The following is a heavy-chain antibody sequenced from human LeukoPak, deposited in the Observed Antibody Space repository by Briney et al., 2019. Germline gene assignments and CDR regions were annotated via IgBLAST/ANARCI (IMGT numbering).Heavy chain of an antibody. Sequence: GGSLRLSCAASGFSFSSYVMSWVRQAPGKGLEWVSSIGGRGGNTYYADSVKGRFTVSRDNSMNTLYLQMKSLRAEDTAVYYCARDDFGDSLYYFDYWGQGTLVTASS. CDR3: ARDDFGDSLYYFDY. V-gene: IGHV3-23*01. CDR2: IGGRGGNT. D-gene: IGHD4-17*01. CDR1: GFSFSSYV. J-gene: IGHJ4*02.